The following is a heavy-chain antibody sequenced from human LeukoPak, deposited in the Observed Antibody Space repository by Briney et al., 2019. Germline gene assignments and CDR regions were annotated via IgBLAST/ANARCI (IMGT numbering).Heavy chain of an antibody. CDR3: AKGGGAGTPLAFYI. J-gene: IGHJ3*02. Sequence: GGSLRLSCAASGFTFSTYSINWVRQAPGKGLEWVSHISGSSSTIYYTDSVKGRFTISRDNAKNLLFLQMNSLRAEDTALYYLAKGGGAGTPLAFYIRGQGTMVTVSS. CDR2: ISGSSSTI. CDR1: GFTFSTYS. D-gene: IGHD3-10*01. V-gene: IGHV3-48*04.